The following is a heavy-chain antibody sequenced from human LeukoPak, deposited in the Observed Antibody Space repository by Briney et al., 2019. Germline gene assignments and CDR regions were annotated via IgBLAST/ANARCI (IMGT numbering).Heavy chain of an antibody. J-gene: IGHJ4*02. V-gene: IGHV3-30*18. CDR1: GFTFSNYN. CDR2: ISNDGSNK. D-gene: IGHD6-13*01. CDR3: AKDYSSSWYGTFDS. Sequence: GGSLRLSCAVSGFTFSNYNMHWVRQAPGKGLEWVALISNDGSNKYYADSVKGRFTISRDNSKNTLYLQMSSLRAEDSAVYYCAKDYSSSWYGTFDSWGQGTLVTVSS.